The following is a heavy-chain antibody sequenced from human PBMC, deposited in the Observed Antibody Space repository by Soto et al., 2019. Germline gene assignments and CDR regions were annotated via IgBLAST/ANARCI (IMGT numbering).Heavy chain of an antibody. CDR3: ARATGSNHPFDY. V-gene: IGHV3-74*01. D-gene: IGHD2-2*01. J-gene: IGHJ4*02. CDR1: GFTFSSYA. CDR2: ISTDGSST. Sequence: GGSLRLSCAASGFTFSSYAMTWVRQGPGKGLVWVSRISTDGSSTTYADSVKGRFTISRDNAKNTLYLQMNSLRAEDTAVYYCARATGSNHPFDYWGQGSLVTVSS.